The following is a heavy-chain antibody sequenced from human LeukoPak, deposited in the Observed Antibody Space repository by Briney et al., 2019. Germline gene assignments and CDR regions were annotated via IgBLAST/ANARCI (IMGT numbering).Heavy chain of an antibody. CDR3: ARVLLERPGIDSFDL. V-gene: IGHV3-48*01. CDR1: GFTLSGYS. Sequence: GWSLRLSCAASGFTLSGYSMDWVRQAPGKGLEWVSHLSSDFTTMYYANSVKGRFTISRDNAKNSRYLQMNSLRAEDSAVYYCARVLLERPGIDSFDLWGQGTMVTVSS. CDR2: LSSDFTTM. J-gene: IGHJ3*01. D-gene: IGHD1-1*01.